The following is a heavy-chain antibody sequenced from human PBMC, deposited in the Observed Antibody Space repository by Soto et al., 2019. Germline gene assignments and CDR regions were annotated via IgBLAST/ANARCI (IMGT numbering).Heavy chain of an antibody. J-gene: IGHJ3*02. CDR3: ARPRIQLWANDGFHI. D-gene: IGHD5-18*01. CDR2: IKQDGSEK. Sequence: GGSLRLSCTASGFMFSSDWMSWVRQAPGKGLEWVANIKQDGSEKTYVDSVKGRFTISRDNAENSLSLQMNSLRAEDTAVYYCARPRIQLWANDGFHIWGEGTMVTVSS. V-gene: IGHV3-7*01. CDR1: GFMFSSDW.